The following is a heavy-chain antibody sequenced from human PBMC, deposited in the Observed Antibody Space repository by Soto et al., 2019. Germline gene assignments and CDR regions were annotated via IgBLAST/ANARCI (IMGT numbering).Heavy chain of an antibody. CDR3: AREITYYDSSGYYDY. CDR2: IYYSGST. Sequence: SETLSLTCTVSGGSISSGGYYWSWIRQHPGKGLEWIGYIYYSGSTYYNPSLKSRVTISVDTSKNQSSLKLSSVTAADTAVYYCAREITYYDSSGYYDYWGQGTLVTVSS. V-gene: IGHV4-31*03. D-gene: IGHD3-22*01. J-gene: IGHJ4*02. CDR1: GGSISSGGYY.